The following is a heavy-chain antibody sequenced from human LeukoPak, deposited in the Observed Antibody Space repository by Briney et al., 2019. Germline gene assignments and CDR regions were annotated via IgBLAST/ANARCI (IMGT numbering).Heavy chain of an antibody. CDR1: GGTFSSYA. Sequence: SVKVSCKASGGTFSSYAISWVRQAPGQGLEWRGGIIPIFGTANYAQKFQGRVTITTDESTSTAYMELSSLRSEDTAVYYCARDIGFVVVPAAIGWFDPWGQGTLVTVSS. CDR3: ARDIGFVVVPAAIGWFDP. V-gene: IGHV1-69*05. CDR2: IIPIFGTA. J-gene: IGHJ5*02. D-gene: IGHD2-2*02.